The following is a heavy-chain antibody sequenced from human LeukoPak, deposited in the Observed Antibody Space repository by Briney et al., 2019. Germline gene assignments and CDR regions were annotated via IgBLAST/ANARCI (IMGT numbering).Heavy chain of an antibody. CDR3: ARRNGSHDY. J-gene: IGHJ4*02. CDR2: ISTNGDGT. CDR1: GFTFSRYS. V-gene: IGHV3-64*01. Sequence: GGSLRLSCAASGFTFSRYSMHWVRQAPGKGLEYVSSISTNGDGTYYANSVKGRFTISRDNSKNTLYLQMGSLRAEDMAVYYCARRNGSHDYWGQGTLVTVSS. D-gene: IGHD1-26*01.